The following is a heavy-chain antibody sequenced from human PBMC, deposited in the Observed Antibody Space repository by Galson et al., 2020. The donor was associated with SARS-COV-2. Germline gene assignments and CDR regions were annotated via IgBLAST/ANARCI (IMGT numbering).Heavy chain of an antibody. J-gene: IGHJ6*02. CDR1: GASISNDY. CDR3: ARDRGGLWSYYYYGMDV. CDR2: IDTSGIS. V-gene: IGHV4-4*07. D-gene: IGHD3-10*01. Sequence: SETLSLTCSVSGASISNDYWSWIRQPAGKGLEWIGRIDTSGISKSNPSLKSRVTMSLDTSRNQFTLKLTSVTAADTAVYHCARDRGGLWSYYYYGMDVWGQGTTVTVSS.